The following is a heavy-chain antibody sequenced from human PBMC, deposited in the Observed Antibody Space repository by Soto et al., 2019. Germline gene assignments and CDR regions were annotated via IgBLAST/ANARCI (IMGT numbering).Heavy chain of an antibody. V-gene: IGHV4-59*08. J-gene: IGHJ6*03. CDR1: GGSISSYY. CDR3: ARGEWLPPSYYYMDV. CDR2: IYYSGST. D-gene: IGHD3-3*01. Sequence: SETLSLTCTVSGGSISSYYWSWIRQPPGKGLEWIGYIYYSGSTNYNPSLKSRVTISVDTSKNQFSLKLSSVTAADTAVYYCARGEWLPPSYYYMDVWGKGTTVTVSS.